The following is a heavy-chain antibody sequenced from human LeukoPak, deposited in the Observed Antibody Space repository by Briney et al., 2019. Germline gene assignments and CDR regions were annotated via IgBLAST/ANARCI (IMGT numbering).Heavy chain of an antibody. V-gene: IGHV3-11*01. CDR1: GFTFSDYY. CDR3: ASPFYGDHDDAFDI. J-gene: IGHJ3*02. D-gene: IGHD4-17*01. Sequence: GGSLRVSCAASGFTFSDYYMSWIRQAPGKGLEWVSYISSSASTIYYADSVKGRFTISRDNAKNSLYLQMNSLRAEDTAVYYCASPFYGDHDDAFDIWGQGTMVTVSS. CDR2: ISSSASTI.